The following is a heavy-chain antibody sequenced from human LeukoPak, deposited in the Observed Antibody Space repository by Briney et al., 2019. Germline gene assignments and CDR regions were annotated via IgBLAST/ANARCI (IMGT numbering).Heavy chain of an antibody. J-gene: IGHJ3*01. CDR1: GFSINTYW. Sequence: GGSLRLSCAVSGFSINTYWMHWVRQVPGKGLVWVSRLNGDGTITTYADSVKGRFTISRDNAKNTLYLQMNSLRAEDTAVFYCAVLVSSRYTRDSFDLWGQGTMVTVAS. D-gene: IGHD6-13*01. CDR2: LNGDGTIT. V-gene: IGHV3-74*01. CDR3: AVLVSSRYTRDSFDL.